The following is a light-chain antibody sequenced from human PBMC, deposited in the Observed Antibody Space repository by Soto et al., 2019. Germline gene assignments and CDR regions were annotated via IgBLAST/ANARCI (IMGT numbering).Light chain of an antibody. Sequence: QSSLTQPASVSWSPGQSITISCTGTSSYIGIYNYVAWYQQFPGKTPKLIIYEVRNRPSGVSFRFSGSKSGNTASLTISGLQAEDEADYYCISYRGSDTSYVFGTGTKVTVL. V-gene: IGLV2-14*01. CDR1: SSYIGIYNY. CDR3: ISYRGSDTSYV. CDR2: EVR. J-gene: IGLJ1*01.